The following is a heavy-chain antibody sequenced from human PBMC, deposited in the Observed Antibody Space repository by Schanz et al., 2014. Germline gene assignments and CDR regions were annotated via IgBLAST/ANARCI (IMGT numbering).Heavy chain of an antibody. CDR3: AKYRYSVFDFAC. J-gene: IGHJ4*02. CDR1: GFTFSTYA. Sequence: EVQLVESGGCLVQPRGSLRLSCATSGFTFSTYAMSWVRQAPGKGLEWVSGISGSGVITYYEDSVKGRFTISRDNSKNALYLQMNSLRAEDTAIYYCAKYRYSVFDFACWGQGTLVTVSS. V-gene: IGHV3-23*04. CDR2: ISGSGVIT. D-gene: IGHD3-16*02.